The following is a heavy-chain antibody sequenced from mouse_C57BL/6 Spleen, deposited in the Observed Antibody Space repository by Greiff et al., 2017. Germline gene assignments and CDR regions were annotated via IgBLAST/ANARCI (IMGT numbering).Heavy chain of an antibody. D-gene: IGHD3-3*01. V-gene: IGHV5-6*01. Sequence: EVQLVESGGDLVKPGGSLKLSCAASGFTFSSYGMSWVRQTPDKRLEWVATISSGGSYTCYPDSVKGRFTISRDNAKNTLYLQMSSLKSKDTAMYYGAREGGTPVDYWGQGTTLTVSS. CDR1: GFTFSSYG. CDR3: AREGGTPVDY. CDR2: ISSGGSYT. J-gene: IGHJ2*01.